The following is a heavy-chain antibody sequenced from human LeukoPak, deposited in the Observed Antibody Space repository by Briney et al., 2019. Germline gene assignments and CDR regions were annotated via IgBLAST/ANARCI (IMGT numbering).Heavy chain of an antibody. D-gene: IGHD3/OR15-3a*01. J-gene: IGHJ4*02. CDR2: ISGSGDTT. Sequence: PGGSLRLSCAASGFTFSSYAMSWVRQAPGKGLEWVSSISGSGDTTNYADSVKGRFTISRDNSKNTLYLQMNSLRAEDTAVYYCASPYALGHSYWGQGTLVTVSS. CDR3: ASPYALGHSY. V-gene: IGHV3-23*01. CDR1: GFTFSSYA.